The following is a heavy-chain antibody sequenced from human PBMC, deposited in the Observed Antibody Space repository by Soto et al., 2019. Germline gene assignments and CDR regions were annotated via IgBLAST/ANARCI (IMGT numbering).Heavy chain of an antibody. J-gene: IGHJ4*02. Sequence: QVQLVESGGGVVQPGGSLRLSCEVSGFNFSSYGIHWVRQAPGKGLEWVAIIWNDGSNEYYADSVKGRFTISRDNSKNTVYLQVSKLRAEDTAVYFCARDQTDSGGYSDSWGQGTLVTVSS. CDR1: GFNFSSYG. CDR3: ARDQTDSGGYSDS. V-gene: IGHV3-33*01. CDR2: IWNDGSNE. D-gene: IGHD3-22*01.